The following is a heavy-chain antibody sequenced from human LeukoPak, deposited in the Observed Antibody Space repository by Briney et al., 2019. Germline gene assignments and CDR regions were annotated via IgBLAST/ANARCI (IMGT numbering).Heavy chain of an antibody. CDR2: LNPSGSST. CDR3: ARGGSGSYKYYFDY. CDR1: GYTFTSYY. J-gene: IGHJ4*02. D-gene: IGHD1-26*01. Sequence: GASVKVSCKASGYTFTSYYVRWVRQAPGQGLEWVGILNPSGSSTSYAQNFQGRVTMTSDTSTSTVYMELSSLRSEDTAVYYCARGGSGSYKYYFDYWGQGTPVTVSP. V-gene: IGHV1-46*01.